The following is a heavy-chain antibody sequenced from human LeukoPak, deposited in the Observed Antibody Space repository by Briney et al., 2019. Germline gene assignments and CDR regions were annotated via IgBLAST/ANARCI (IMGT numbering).Heavy chain of an antibody. D-gene: IGHD6-6*01. CDR2: ISGSSGST. V-gene: IGHV3-23*01. Sequence: PGGSLRLSCLGSGFTSTSPGSGLTFAAYGMNWVRQAPGKGLEWVSGISGSSGSTFYADSVKGRFIISRDNSKNTVYLEMNSLRAEDTALYYCAKCIATRNYCYFDYWGQGTQVTVSS. J-gene: IGHJ4*02. CDR3: AKCIATRNYCYFDY. CDR1: GFTSTSPGSGLTFAAYG.